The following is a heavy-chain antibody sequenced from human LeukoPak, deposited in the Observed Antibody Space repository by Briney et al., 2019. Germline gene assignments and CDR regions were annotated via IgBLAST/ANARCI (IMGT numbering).Heavy chain of an antibody. J-gene: IGHJ2*01. Sequence: PSETLSLTCTVSGGSISSYYWSWIRQPAGKGLEWIGRIYTSGSTNYNPSLKSRVTMSVDTSKNQFSLKLSSVTAADTAVYYCARYCSSTSCYQVPGWYFDLWGRGTLVTVSS. V-gene: IGHV4-4*07. CDR2: IYTSGST. D-gene: IGHD2-2*01. CDR3: ARYCSSTSCYQVPGWYFDL. CDR1: GGSISSYY.